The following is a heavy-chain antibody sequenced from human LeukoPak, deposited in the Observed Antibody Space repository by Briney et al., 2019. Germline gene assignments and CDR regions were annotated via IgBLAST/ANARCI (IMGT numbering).Heavy chain of an antibody. CDR3: AISTLGIAAAGFDY. D-gene: IGHD6-13*01. J-gene: IGHJ4*02. CDR2: VIPILGIA. Sequence: GASVKVSCKASGGTFSSYAISWVRQAPGQGLEWMGRVIPILGIANYAQKFQGRVTITADKSTSTAYMELSSLRSVDTAVYYCAISTLGIAAAGFDYWGQGTLVSVSS. V-gene: IGHV1-69*04. CDR1: GGTFSSYA.